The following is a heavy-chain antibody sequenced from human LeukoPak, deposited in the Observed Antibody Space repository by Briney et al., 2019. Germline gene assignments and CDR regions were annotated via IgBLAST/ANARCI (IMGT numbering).Heavy chain of an antibody. CDR3: ARDARRDGYNPFDY. CDR1: GFTFSSYS. Sequence: GGSLRLSCAASGFTFSSYSMNWVRQAPGKGLEWVSSISSSSSYIYYADSVKGRFTISRDNAKNSLYLQMDSLRAEDTAVYYCARDARRDGYNPFDYWGQGTLVTVSS. D-gene: IGHD5-24*01. J-gene: IGHJ4*02. CDR2: ISSSSSYI. V-gene: IGHV3-21*01.